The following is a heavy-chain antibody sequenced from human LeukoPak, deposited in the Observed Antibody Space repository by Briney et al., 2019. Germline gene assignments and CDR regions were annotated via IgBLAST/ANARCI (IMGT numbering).Heavy chain of an antibody. CDR3: ARLSSQWLSLAYFDF. Sequence: SETLSLTCTVSGGSISRSSYYWGWIRQPPGKGLEWIGSIYNSGNTHYNPSLRSRVTILVDTTKNQFSLTVRSATAADTAMYYCARLSSQWLSLAYFDFWGQGALVTVSS. J-gene: IGHJ4*02. CDR1: GGSISRSSYY. CDR2: IYNSGNT. V-gene: IGHV4-39*01. D-gene: IGHD6-19*01.